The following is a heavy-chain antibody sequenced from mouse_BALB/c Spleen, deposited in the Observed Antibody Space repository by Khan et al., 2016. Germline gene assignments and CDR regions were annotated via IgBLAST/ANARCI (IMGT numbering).Heavy chain of an antibody. CDR1: GYTFTSFW. V-gene: IGHV1-69*02. CDR2: IYPSDSYT. J-gene: IGHJ2*01. Sequence: QVQLQQPGAELVRPGASVKLSCKASGYTFTSFWINWVKQRPGQGLEWIGHIYPSDSYTDYNQKFKDRATLTVDKSSNTAYMQLNSPTSEDSSVYYCTKGTCYFDFWGQGTTLTVPS. D-gene: IGHD3-3*01. CDR3: TKGTCYFDF.